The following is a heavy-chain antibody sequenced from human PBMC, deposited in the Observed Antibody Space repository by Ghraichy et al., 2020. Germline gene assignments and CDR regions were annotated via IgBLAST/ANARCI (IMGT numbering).Heavy chain of an antibody. V-gene: IGHV3-33*01. Sequence: GGSLRLSCAASGFTFSSYGMHWVRQAPGKGLEWVAVIWYDGSNKYYADSVKGRFTISRDNSKNTLYLQMNSLRAEDTAVYYCARDSPLGSIDYWGQGTLVTVSS. CDR3: ARDSPLGSIDY. CDR1: GFTFSSYG. CDR2: IWYDGSNK. J-gene: IGHJ4*02. D-gene: IGHD3-10*01.